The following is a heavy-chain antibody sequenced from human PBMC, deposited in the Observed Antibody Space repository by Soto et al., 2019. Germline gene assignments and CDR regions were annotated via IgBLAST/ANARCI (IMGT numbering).Heavy chain of an antibody. CDR2: IYYSGST. CDR3: ARDGIAAPLDY. CDR1: GGSVSSGSYY. J-gene: IGHJ4*02. V-gene: IGHV4-61*01. Sequence: QVQLQESGPGLVKPSETLSLTCTVSGGSVSSGSYYWSWIRQPPGKGLEWIGYIYYSGSTNYNPSLKSRVTISVDTSKSQFSLKLSSVTAADTAVYYCARDGIAAPLDYWGQGTLVTVSS. D-gene: IGHD6-6*01.